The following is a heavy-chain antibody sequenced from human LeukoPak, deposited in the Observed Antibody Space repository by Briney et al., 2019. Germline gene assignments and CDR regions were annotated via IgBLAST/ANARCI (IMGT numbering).Heavy chain of an antibody. CDR1: GISFTSYA. CDR2: ISAYNGNT. CDR3: ARKSGYYAAFDY. D-gene: IGHD3-3*01. V-gene: IGHV1-18*01. Sequence: ASVKVSCKASGISFTSYAISWVRQAPGQGLEWIGWISAYNGNTNYAQKLQGRVTMTTDTSTSTAYMELRSLRSDDTAVYYCARKSGYYAAFDYWGQGTLVTVSS. J-gene: IGHJ4*02.